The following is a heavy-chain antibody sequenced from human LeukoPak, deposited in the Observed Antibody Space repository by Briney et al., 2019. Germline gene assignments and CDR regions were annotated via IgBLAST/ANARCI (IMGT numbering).Heavy chain of an antibody. CDR2: ISSSGSTI. CDR1: GFTFSSYE. Sequence: GGSLRLSCAAPGFTFSSYEMNWVRQAPGKGLEWVSYISSSGSTIYYADSVKGRFTISRDNAKNSLYLQMNSLRAEDTAVYYCARGGAYYYDSSGLDYWGQGTLVTVSS. J-gene: IGHJ4*02. D-gene: IGHD3-22*01. V-gene: IGHV3-48*03. CDR3: ARGGAYYYDSSGLDY.